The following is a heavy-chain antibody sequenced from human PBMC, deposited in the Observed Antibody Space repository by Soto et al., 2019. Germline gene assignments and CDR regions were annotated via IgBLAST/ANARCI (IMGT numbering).Heavy chain of an antibody. D-gene: IGHD3-16*01. CDR1: GYSFSNYN. J-gene: IGHJ3*02. CDR3: ARDKVWGVFYI. Sequence: VQLVQSGPELKKPWASVKVSCRSSGYSFSNYNFCWVRQAPGQGPEWLGWISGYNGNTKYAQNFQGRVTMTTDSVTSPAYMELRSLRSDDTAVYYCARDKVWGVFYIWGQGTMVTVSS. CDR2: ISGYNGNT. V-gene: IGHV1-18*01.